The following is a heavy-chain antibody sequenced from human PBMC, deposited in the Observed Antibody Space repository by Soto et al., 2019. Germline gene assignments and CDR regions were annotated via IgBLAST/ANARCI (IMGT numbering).Heavy chain of an antibody. D-gene: IGHD3-10*01. CDR2: IYYSGSS. CDR3: ATITRAYYMDV. CDR1: GGSISSSSYY. J-gene: IGHJ6*03. V-gene: IGHV4-39*01. Sequence: QLQLQESGPGLVKPSETLSLTCSVSGGSISSSSYYWGWIRQPPGKGLEWIGSIYYSGSSYYNPSLKGRVTLPVDTSENKFPLRLSSVTAADTTVYYCATITRAYYMDVWGKGTKVTV.